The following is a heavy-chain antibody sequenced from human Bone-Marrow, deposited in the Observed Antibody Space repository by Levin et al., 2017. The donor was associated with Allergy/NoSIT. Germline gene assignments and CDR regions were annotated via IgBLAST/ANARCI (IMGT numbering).Heavy chain of an antibody. Sequence: HSQTLSLTCAVSGGSIRNSHWWTWVRQPPGKGLEWIGEIYQSGITNYNPSLQSRVTMSLDKSKNQFSLNLNSVTAADTAVYYCARLVVVMPPTTSFGEYYGMDVWGQGTTVTVSS. CDR1: GGSIRNSHW. CDR3: ARLVVVMPPTTSFGEYYGMDV. CDR2: IYQSGIT. J-gene: IGHJ6*02. V-gene: IGHV4-4*02. D-gene: IGHD3-10*01.